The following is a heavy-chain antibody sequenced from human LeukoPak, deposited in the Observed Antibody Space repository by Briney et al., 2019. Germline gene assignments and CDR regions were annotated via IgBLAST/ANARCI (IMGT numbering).Heavy chain of an antibody. V-gene: IGHV3-30*19. Sequence: GGSLRLSCAASGFTFSSYGMHWVRQAPGKGLEWVAVISYDGSNKYYADSVKGRFTISRDNSKNTLYLQMNSLRAEDTAVYYCARDYSSGSYYPLFDYWGQGTLVTVSS. CDR1: GFTFSSYG. J-gene: IGHJ4*02. CDR2: ISYDGSNK. CDR3: ARDYSSGSYYPLFDY. D-gene: IGHD1-26*01.